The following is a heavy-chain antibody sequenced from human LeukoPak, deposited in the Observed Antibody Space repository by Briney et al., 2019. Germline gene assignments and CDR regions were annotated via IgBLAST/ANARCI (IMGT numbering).Heavy chain of an antibody. CDR2: IYYSGIS. Sequence: AETLSLTCTVSGDSISSAYWSWIRQSPGKGLEWIGYIYYSGISDYNPSLKSRVTISVDTSKNQFSLKLRSVTAADTAVYYFAKHYGSGSNDFDIWGQGTMVTV. CDR3: AKHYGSGSNDFDI. J-gene: IGHJ3*02. CDR1: GDSISSAY. D-gene: IGHD3-10*01. V-gene: IGHV4-59*01.